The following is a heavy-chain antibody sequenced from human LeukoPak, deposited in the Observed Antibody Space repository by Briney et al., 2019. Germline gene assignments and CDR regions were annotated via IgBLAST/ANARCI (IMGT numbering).Heavy chain of an antibody. Sequence: ASVKVSCKASGYTFTSYGISWVRQAPGQGLEWMGWISAYNGNTNYAQKLQGRVTMTTDTSTSTAYMELRSLRSDDTAVYYCARDYCSSTSCYRWSDPWGQGTLVTVSS. V-gene: IGHV1-18*01. J-gene: IGHJ5*02. D-gene: IGHD2-2*02. CDR3: ARDYCSSTSCYRWSDP. CDR1: GYTFTSYG. CDR2: ISAYNGNT.